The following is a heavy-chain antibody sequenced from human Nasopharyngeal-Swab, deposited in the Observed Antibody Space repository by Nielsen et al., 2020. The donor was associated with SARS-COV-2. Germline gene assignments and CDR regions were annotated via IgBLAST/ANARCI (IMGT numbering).Heavy chain of an antibody. CDR2: INPNSGGT. CDR3: ARDPTSVAGTGDYYYGMDV. D-gene: IGHD6-19*01. V-gene: IGHV1-2*06. Sequence: ASVKVSCKASGYTFTGYYMHWVRQAPGQGLEWMGRINPNSGGTNYAQKFQGRVTMTRDTSISTAYMELSRLRSDETAVYYCARDPTSVAGTGDYYYGMDVWGQGTTVTVSS. J-gene: IGHJ6*02. CDR1: GYTFTGYY.